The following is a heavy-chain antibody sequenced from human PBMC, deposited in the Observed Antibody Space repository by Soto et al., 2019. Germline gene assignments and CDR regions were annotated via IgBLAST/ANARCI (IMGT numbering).Heavy chain of an antibody. CDR3: ARGTSWQLPFDY. J-gene: IGHJ4*02. Sequence: SETLSLPCTASRDSISSYYWSWIRQPPGKRLEWIGYFSYSGSTDYNPSLKSRVTISGDTSKNQFSLKVSSVTAADTAVYYCARGTSWQLPFDYWGQGALVTVSS. D-gene: IGHD6-13*01. V-gene: IGHV4-59*01. CDR2: FSYSGST. CDR1: RDSISSYY.